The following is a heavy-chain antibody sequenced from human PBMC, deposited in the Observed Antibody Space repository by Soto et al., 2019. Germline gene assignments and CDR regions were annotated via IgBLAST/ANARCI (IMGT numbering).Heavy chain of an antibody. CDR1: GGSISSSSYY. V-gene: IGHV4-39*01. D-gene: IGHD3-10*01. CDR3: ATLWFGEGNY. J-gene: IGHJ4*02. Sequence: QLQLQESGPGLVKPSETLSLTCTVSGGSISSSSYYWGWIRQPPGKGLEWIGSIYYSGSTYYNPSLTSRVTIPVDTSTNQFSLKLSSVTAADTAVYYCATLWFGEGNYWGQGTLVTVSS. CDR2: IYYSGST.